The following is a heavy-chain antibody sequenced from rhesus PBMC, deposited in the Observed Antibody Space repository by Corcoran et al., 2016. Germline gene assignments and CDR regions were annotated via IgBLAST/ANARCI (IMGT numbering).Heavy chain of an antibody. V-gene: IGHV3S5*01. CDR3: ARDYNFWTGYYTGDAFDF. J-gene: IGHJ3*01. CDR2: INSGGGRP. CDR1: GFTFSSYV. D-gene: IGHD3-3*01. Sequence: EVQLVETGGGLVQPGGSLKLSCAASGFTFSSYVMSWVRKAPGKGLVWVSAINSGGGRPDYATSLTGRCTISRDNSKNSLSLQMNSLRAEDTAVYYCARDYNFWTGYYTGDAFDFWGQGLRVTVSS.